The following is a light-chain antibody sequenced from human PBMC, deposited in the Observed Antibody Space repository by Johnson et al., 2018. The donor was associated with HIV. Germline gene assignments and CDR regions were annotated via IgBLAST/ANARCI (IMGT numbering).Light chain of an antibody. J-gene: IGLJ1*01. CDR3: GVWDASLSAG. CDR2: EDY. Sequence: QSVLTQPPSVSAAPGQRVNISCSGHSSNIENYFVSWYQQLPGAAPRLLIYEDYKRPSGIPDRFSGSKSGASATLGITGLTTGDEADYYCGVWDASLSAGFGTGTKVTVL. V-gene: IGLV1-51*02. CDR1: SSNIENYF.